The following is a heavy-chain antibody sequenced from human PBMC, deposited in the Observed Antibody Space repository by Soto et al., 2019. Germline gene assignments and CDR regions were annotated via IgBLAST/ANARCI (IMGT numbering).Heavy chain of an antibody. CDR2: IYYSGST. D-gene: IGHD2-21*02. J-gene: IGHJ4*02. V-gene: IGHV4-39*01. CDR1: GGSISSSSYY. Sequence: PSETLSLTCTVSGGSISSSSYYWGWIRQPPGKGLEWIGSIYYSGSTYYNPSLKSRVTISVDTSKNQFSLKLSSVTAADTAMYYCARLLGTAVFDHWGQGTLVTVSS. CDR3: ARLLGTAVFDH.